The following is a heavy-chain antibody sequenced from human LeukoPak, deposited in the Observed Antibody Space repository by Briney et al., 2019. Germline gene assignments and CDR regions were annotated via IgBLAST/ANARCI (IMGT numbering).Heavy chain of an antibody. CDR1: GGSISSSSYY. CDR3: ARVGWELSWGRFDY. J-gene: IGHJ4*02. CDR2: IYYSGST. V-gene: IGHV4-61*05. Sequence: SETLSLTCTVSGGSISSSSYYWGWIRQPPGKGLEWIGYIYYSGSTNYNPSLKSRVTISVDTSKNQFSLKLSSVTAADTAVYYCARVGWELSWGRFDYWGQGTLVTVSS. D-gene: IGHD1-26*01.